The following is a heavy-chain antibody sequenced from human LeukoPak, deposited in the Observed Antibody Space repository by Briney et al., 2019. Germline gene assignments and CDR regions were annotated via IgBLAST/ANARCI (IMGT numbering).Heavy chain of an antibody. V-gene: IGHV3-30*03. D-gene: IGHD3-22*01. CDR2: ISHDGSNI. CDR1: GFTFSSYG. CDR3: ARGVDYYENSGTIDY. Sequence: GGSLRLSCAASGFTFSSYGMHWVRQAPGKGLEWVAVISHDGSNIHYGDSVKGRFTISRDNSKNTLYLQMNSLRAEDTAVYYCARGVDYYENSGTIDYWGQGTLVTVSS. J-gene: IGHJ4*02.